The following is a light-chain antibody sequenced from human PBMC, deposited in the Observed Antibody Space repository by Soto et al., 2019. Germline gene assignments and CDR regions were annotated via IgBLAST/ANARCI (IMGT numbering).Light chain of an antibody. J-gene: IGKJ2*01. V-gene: IGKV3-20*01. Sequence: EIVLTQSPGTLSLSPGERATLSCRASQSVRSTYLAWYQQKPGQAPRLLIYGASSRATGIPDRFSGSVSGTDFTLTTTRLETEDFAVFYCQQYGNSPGTFRQGTKLESK. CDR2: GAS. CDR3: QQYGNSPGT. CDR1: QSVRSTY.